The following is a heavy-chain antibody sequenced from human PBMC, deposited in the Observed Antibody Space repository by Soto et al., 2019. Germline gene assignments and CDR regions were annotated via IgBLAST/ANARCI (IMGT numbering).Heavy chain of an antibody. D-gene: IGHD3-3*01. CDR3: ARDRSTDFGLDV. J-gene: IGHJ6*02. CDR2: ISDGGERT. Sequence: EVLLLESGGDSVQPGGSLRLSCVASGFTFSDYVMSWVRQVPGKGVEWVSSISDGGERTDYRDSVRGRFTISRDNARVTLHLQMNSLRVDDTITYLCARDRSTDFGLDVWGQGTTVTVSS. CDR1: GFTFSDYV. V-gene: IGHV3-23*01.